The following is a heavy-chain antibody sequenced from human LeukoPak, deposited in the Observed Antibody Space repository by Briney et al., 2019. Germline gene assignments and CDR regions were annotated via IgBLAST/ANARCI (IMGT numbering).Heavy chain of an antibody. CDR2: INNSGST. J-gene: IGHJ4*02. CDR1: GGSISNYY. Sequence: PSETLSLTCTVSGGSISNYYWSWIRQPAGKGLEWIGRINNSGSTNYNPSLESRVFVSVDTSKSQFSLKLNSVTAADTAVYFCARSRGTALITRFDYWGQGTLVTVSS. D-gene: IGHD5-18*01. CDR3: ARSRGTALITRFDY. V-gene: IGHV4-4*07.